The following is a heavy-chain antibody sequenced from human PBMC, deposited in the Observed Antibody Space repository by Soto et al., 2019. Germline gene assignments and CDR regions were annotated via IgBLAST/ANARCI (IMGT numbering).Heavy chain of an antibody. CDR2: IIPTFGTA. V-gene: IGHV1-69*13. CDR3: ARSMITFGGVIGN. J-gene: IGHJ4*02. Sequence: GASVKVSCKASGGTFSSYAISWVRQAPGQGLEWMGGIIPTFGTANYAQKFQGRVTITADESTSTAYMELSSLRSEDTAVYYCARSMITFGGVIGNWGQGTLVTVSS. D-gene: IGHD3-16*02. CDR1: GGTFSSYA.